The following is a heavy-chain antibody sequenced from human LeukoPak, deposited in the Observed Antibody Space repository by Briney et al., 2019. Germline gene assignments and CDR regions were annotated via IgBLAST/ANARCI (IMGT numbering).Heavy chain of an antibody. D-gene: IGHD4-17*01. CDR1: GFTFSSYW. Sequence: HPGGSLRLSCAASGFTFSSYWMSWVRQAPGKGLEWVANIKQDGSEKYYVDSVKGRFSISRDNAKSSLYLQMNSLRVEDTAMYFCAREGYGDYHIWGQGTIVTVSS. CDR3: AREGYGDYHI. CDR2: IKQDGSEK. V-gene: IGHV3-7*01. J-gene: IGHJ3*02.